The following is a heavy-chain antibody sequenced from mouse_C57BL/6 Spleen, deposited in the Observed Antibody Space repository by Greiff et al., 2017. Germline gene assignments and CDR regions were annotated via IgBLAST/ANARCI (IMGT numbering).Heavy chain of an antibody. D-gene: IGHD3-2*02. CDR3: ARRQLRPYAMDY. Sequence: EVQLQESGPELVKPGASVKIPCKASGYTFTDYNMDWVKQSHGKSLEWIGDINPNNGGTIYNQKFKGKATLTVDKSSSTAYMELRSLTSEDTAVYYCARRQLRPYAMDYWGQGTSVTVSS. CDR1: GYTFTDYN. CDR2: INPNNGGT. J-gene: IGHJ4*01. V-gene: IGHV1-18*01.